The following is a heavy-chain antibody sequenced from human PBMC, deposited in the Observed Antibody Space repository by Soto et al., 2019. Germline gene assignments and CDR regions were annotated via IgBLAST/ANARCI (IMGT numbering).Heavy chain of an antibody. CDR3: ERDYGDYSFFFDY. D-gene: IGHD4-17*01. CDR1: GVSITTYQ. J-gene: IGHJ4*02. CDR2: YSGFT. V-gene: IGHV4-59*01. Sequence: SETLSLTYTVSGVSITTYQWSWIQQPPGKGLEWIGGYSGFTNYNPSLESRATISVDHSKNQFFLTLRSVTAAATAVYYCERDYGDYSFFFDYWGQGALVTVSS.